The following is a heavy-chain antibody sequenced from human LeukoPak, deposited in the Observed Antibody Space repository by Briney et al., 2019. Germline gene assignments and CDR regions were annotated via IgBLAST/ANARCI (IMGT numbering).Heavy chain of an antibody. J-gene: IGHJ3*02. CDR3: AKETLQPIYCSGGSCYVDEDAFDI. CDR1: GFTFSSYA. CDR2: ISGGGGST. Sequence: GGSLRLSCAASGFTFSSYAMSWVRQAPGKGLEWVSAISGGGGSTYYADSVKGRFTISRDNSKNTLYLQMNSLRAEDTAVYYCAKETLQPIYCSGGSCYVDEDAFDIWGQGTMVTVSS. V-gene: IGHV3-23*01. D-gene: IGHD2-15*01.